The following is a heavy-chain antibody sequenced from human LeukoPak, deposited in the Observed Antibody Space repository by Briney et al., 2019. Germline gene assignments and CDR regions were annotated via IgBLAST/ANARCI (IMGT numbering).Heavy chain of an antibody. CDR1: GFTFSSYW. J-gene: IGHJ1*01. CDR3: ARERGVYYYDSSGYSPPLQH. D-gene: IGHD3-22*01. CDR2: IYSGGST. V-gene: IGHV3-66*02. Sequence: GGSLRLSCAASGFTFSSYWMHWVRQAPGKGLEWVSVIYSGGSTYYADSVKGRFTISRDNSKNTLYLQMNSLRAEDTAVYYCARERGVYYYDSSGYSPPLQHWGQGTLVTVSS.